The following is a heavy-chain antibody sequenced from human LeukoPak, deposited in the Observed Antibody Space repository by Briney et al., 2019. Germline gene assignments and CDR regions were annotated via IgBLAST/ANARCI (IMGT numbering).Heavy chain of an antibody. CDR1: GFTFNNAW. V-gene: IGHV3-15*01. D-gene: IGHD2-21*02. Sequence: GGSLPVSCVVSGFTFNNAWMTWVRQAPGKGLEWVGRIKSKTDGGTTDYAEPVKGRFTISRDDSKNTLYLQMNSLKIEDTAVYYCTAVEVTATLYYGMDVWGEGTTVTPSS. CDR2: IKSKTDGGTT. J-gene: IGHJ6*04. CDR3: TAVEVTATLYYGMDV.